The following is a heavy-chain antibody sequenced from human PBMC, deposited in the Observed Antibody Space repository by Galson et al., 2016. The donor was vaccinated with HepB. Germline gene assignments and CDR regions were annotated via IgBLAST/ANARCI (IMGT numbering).Heavy chain of an antibody. V-gene: IGHV3-33*01. CDR2: IWYDGYNK. Sequence: SLRLSCAASGFTFSSYGMHWVRQAPGKGLEWVAVIWYDGYNKFYADSVKGRFTISRDNSKNTVYLQMNTLRVEDTAFYYCARDPHHYYDSTGIYWGQGTLVTVSS. CDR1: GFTFSSYG. CDR3: ARDPHHYYDSTGIY. J-gene: IGHJ4*02. D-gene: IGHD3-22*01.